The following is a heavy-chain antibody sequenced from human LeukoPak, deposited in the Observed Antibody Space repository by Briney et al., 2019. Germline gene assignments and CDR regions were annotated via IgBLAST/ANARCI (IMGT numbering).Heavy chain of an antibody. CDR2: ITASGGST. CDR3: AKDRYSSGSPRAFDI. Sequence: GGALRVSRAGSGFTFSRYVMSGVGPAPGKGLEWVAAITASGGSTYYADSVKGRFTLSRDNSKNTLHQQINTLRAEDTAVYYCAKDRYSSGSPRAFDIWGQGTMVTVSS. V-gene: IGHV3-23*01. D-gene: IGHD1-26*01. J-gene: IGHJ3*02. CDR1: GFTFSRYV.